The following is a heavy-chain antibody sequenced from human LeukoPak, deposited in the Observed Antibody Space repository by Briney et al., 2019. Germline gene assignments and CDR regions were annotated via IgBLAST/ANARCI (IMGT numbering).Heavy chain of an antibody. Sequence: PGGSLRLSCAASGVTFSTHWMSWVRQAPGKGLQWVANIKPDGSEKFYVHSVKGRFTISRDNAKNSLYLQSNGLRAEDTALYYCARVRSSIWSRQVSIWFDPWGQGTLVTVSS. J-gene: IGHJ5*02. CDR1: GVTFSTHW. V-gene: IGHV3-7*01. CDR2: IKPDGSEK. D-gene: IGHD6-13*01. CDR3: ARVRSSIWSRQVSIWFDP.